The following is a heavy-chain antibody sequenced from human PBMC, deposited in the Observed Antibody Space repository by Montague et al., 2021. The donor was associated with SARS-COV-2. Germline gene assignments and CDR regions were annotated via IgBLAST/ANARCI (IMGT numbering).Heavy chain of an antibody. V-gene: IGHV4-34*01. CDR1: GGPLSGYF. CDR2: ISHGGAT. J-gene: IGHJ3*01. CDR3: ARAPTFYDVLTRHDSELDV. Sequence: SETLSLTCGVSGGPLSGYFWSWIRQTPGKGLEWIGEISHGGATKYNPTLKCRATVSVDTSRNQFSLKLNSVTAADTGVYYCARAPTFYDVLTRHDSELDVWGRGTLVIVSS. D-gene: IGHD3-9*01.